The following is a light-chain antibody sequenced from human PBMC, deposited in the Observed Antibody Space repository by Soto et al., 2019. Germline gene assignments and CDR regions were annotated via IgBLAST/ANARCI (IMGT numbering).Light chain of an antibody. CDR2: DAS. Sequence: EIVLTQSPATLSLSPGARATLSCRASRSGTGYLAWYQQKPGQAPRLLIYDASSIATGMPLRFSGSGSGTEHPLSLTSLEPEVCAVYYYQHPSHWPSPCGGGPKVRI. CDR1: RSGTGY. J-gene: IGKJ4*01. CDR3: QHPSHWPSP. V-gene: IGKV3-11*01.